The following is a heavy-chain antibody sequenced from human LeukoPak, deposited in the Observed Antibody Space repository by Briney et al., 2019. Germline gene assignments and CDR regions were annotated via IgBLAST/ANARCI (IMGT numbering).Heavy chain of an antibody. Sequence: GGSLRLSCAASGFTFSSYSMNWVRQAPGKGLEWVSVITGSGGSTYYADSVKGRFTISTDNSKNTLYLQMNSLRAEDTAVYYCAKDTSYSSSWYGHWGQGTLVTVSS. CDR2: ITGSGGST. D-gene: IGHD6-13*01. V-gene: IGHV3-23*01. CDR1: GFTFSSYS. J-gene: IGHJ5*02. CDR3: AKDTSYSSSWYGH.